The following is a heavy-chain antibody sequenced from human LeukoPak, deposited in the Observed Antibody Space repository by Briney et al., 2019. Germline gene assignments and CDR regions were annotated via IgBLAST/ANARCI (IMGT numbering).Heavy chain of an antibody. V-gene: IGHV1-18*01. CDR3: ARDPSDYGSGSNWFDP. CDR2: ISAYNGNT. CDR1: GGTFSSYA. Sequence: ASVKVSSKASGGTFSSYAISWVRQAPGQGLEWMGWISAYNGNTNYAQKLQGRVTMTTDTSTSKAYMELRSLRSDDTAVYYCARDPSDYGSGSNWFDPWGQGTLVTVSS. D-gene: IGHD3-10*01. J-gene: IGHJ5*02.